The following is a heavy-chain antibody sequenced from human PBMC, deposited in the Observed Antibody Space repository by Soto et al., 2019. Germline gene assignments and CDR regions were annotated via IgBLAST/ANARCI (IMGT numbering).Heavy chain of an antibody. CDR3: ARRLFGSGWTLDS. J-gene: IGHJ4*02. CDR2: VYHTGST. D-gene: IGHD6-19*01. CDR1: GASITTYY. V-gene: IGHV4-59*13. Sequence: SETLSLTCDVSGASITTYYWSWIRQAPGKGPEWIGNVYHTGSTDYNSSLRSRVTISVDTSKNQFSLNTNSVTAADTAVYYCARRLFGSGWTLDSWGQGALVTVSS.